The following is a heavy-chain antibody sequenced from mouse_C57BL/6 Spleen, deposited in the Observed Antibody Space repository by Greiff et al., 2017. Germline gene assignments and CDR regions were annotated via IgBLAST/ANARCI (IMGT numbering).Heavy chain of an antibody. CDR2: IDPENGDT. J-gene: IGHJ3*01. CDR1: GFNIKDDY. Sequence: VQLKQSGAELVRPGASVKLSCTASGFNIKDDYMHWVKQRPEQGLEWIGWIDPENGDTEYASKFQGKATITADTSSNTAYLQLSSLTSEDTAVYYCTPYDYDVGFAYWGQGTLVTVSA. CDR3: TPYDYDVGFAY. V-gene: IGHV14-4*01. D-gene: IGHD2-4*01.